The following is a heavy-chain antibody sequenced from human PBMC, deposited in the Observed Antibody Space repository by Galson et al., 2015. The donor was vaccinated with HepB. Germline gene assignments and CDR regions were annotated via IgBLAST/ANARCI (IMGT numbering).Heavy chain of an antibody. V-gene: IGHV4-59*08. Sequence: ETLSLTCTVSRGSISPYYWSWIRQPPGKGLEWIGYIYHNGNNNQNPSLKSRVTLSVDMTKSQFSLKLSSVTAADTAIYYCARLLSYYYDSSAYYQGGYFDLWGRGALVTVSS. D-gene: IGHD3-22*01. J-gene: IGHJ2*01. CDR1: RGSISPYY. CDR3: ARLLSYYYDSSAYYQGGYFDL. CDR2: IYHNGNN.